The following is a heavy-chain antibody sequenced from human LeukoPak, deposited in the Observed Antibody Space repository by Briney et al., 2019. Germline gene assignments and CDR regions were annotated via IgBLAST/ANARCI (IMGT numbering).Heavy chain of an antibody. CDR2: INPNNGGT. J-gene: IGHJ1*01. CDR1: GYTFTGYY. CDR3: AREAPYYYGSGSYPYFQH. V-gene: IGHV1-2*04. Sequence: GASVKVSCKASGYTFTGYYMHWVRQAPGQGLEWMGWINPNNGGTNYAQKFQGWVTMTRDTSISTAYMELSRLRSDDTAGYYCAREAPYYYGSGSYPYFQHWGQGTLVTVS. D-gene: IGHD3-10*01.